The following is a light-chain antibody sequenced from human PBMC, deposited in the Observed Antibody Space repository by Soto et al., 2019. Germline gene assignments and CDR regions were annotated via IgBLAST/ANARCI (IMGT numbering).Light chain of an antibody. Sequence: QSALTQPPSASGTPGQRVTISFSGSSSKIGNYYVHWYQQLPEAAPKLLIYRNNQRPSGVPDRFSGSKSGTSASLAISGLRSEDEADYYCAAWDDSMSVLFGTGTKVTVL. CDR2: RNN. CDR1: SSKIGNYY. J-gene: IGLJ1*01. V-gene: IGLV1-47*01. CDR3: AAWDDSMSVL.